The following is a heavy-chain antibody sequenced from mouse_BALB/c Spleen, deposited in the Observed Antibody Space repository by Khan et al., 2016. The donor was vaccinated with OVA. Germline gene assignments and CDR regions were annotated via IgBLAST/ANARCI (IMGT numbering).Heavy chain of an antibody. Sequence: VQLKESGPGLVAPSQSLSITCTISGFSLTNYGVHWVRQPPGKGLEWLVVIWSDGSTTYNSALKSRLSISKDNSKSQVFLKMNSLQTDDTAMYFCDRQPYYHYNVMDYWGQGTTVTVSS. CDR2: IWSDGST. CDR3: DRQPYYHYNVMDY. J-gene: IGHJ4*01. V-gene: IGHV2-6-1*01. D-gene: IGHD2-10*01. CDR1: GFSLTNYG.